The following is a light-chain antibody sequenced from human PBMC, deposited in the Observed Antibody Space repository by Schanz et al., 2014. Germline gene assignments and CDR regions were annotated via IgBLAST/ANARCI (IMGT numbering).Light chain of an antibody. CDR3: QQYDNLPIT. CDR2: AAT. Sequence: DIQMTQSPSSLSASVGDRVTITCRASQGVSRWLAWYQQKPEKAPKSLIYAATSLQSGVPARFSGSGFGTDVTLTISSLQPEDIATYYCQQYDNLPITFGPGTKVEI. V-gene: IGKV1D-16*01. J-gene: IGKJ3*01. CDR1: QGVSRW.